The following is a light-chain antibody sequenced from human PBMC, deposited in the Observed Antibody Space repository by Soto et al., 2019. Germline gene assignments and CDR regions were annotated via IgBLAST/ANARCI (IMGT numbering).Light chain of an antibody. CDR3: QQYNTWPWT. J-gene: IGKJ1*01. V-gene: IGKV3-15*01. Sequence: EIVMTQSPATLSVSPGERATLSCRASQSVNSNLAWYQRKRGQAPRLLIFYASTRAPGIPSGFSGSGSGTEFTLTISSLQSEDFAVYYCQQYNTWPWTFGQGTEVELK. CDR2: YAS. CDR1: QSVNSN.